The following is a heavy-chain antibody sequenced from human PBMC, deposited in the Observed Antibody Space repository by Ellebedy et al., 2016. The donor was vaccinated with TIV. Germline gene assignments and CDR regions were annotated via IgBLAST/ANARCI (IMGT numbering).Heavy chain of an antibody. J-gene: IGHJ4*02. D-gene: IGHD2-2*01. CDR2: IIPIFGTA. V-gene: IGHV1-69*13. CDR3: ARCPRGNATKDY. Sequence: SVKVSXXASGGTFSSYAISWVRQAPGQGLEWMGGIIPIFGTANYAQKFQGRVTITADESTSTAYMELSSLRSEDTAVYYCARCPRGNATKDYWGQGTLVTVSS. CDR1: GGTFSSYA.